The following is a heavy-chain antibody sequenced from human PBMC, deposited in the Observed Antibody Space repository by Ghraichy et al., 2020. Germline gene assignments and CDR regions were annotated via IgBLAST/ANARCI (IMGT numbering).Heavy chain of an antibody. Sequence: ASVKVSCKVSGYTLTELSMHWVRQPPGKGLEWMGSFDPEDGETIYAQQFQGRVTMTVDTSTDTAYMSLTNLRSEDTAVYYCATDAVGDSEYQLLFRFGMDVWGQGTTVTFSS. J-gene: IGHJ6*02. CDR2: FDPEDGET. V-gene: IGHV1-24*01. CDR3: ATDAVGDSEYQLLFRFGMDV. D-gene: IGHD2-2*01. CDR1: GYTLTELS.